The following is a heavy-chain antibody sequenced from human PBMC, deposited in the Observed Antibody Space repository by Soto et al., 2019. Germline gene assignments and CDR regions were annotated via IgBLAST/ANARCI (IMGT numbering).Heavy chain of an antibody. D-gene: IGHD3-22*01. CDR2: VSSDGSGQ. V-gene: IGHV3-30*18. Sequence: QVQLVESGGGVVQPGRSLRLSCSASGFTFSSFGMHWLRQAPGKGLEWVAVVSSDGSGQFYVDSVKGRFIISRDNSNNTLYLEMNNLRVDDTAVYFCAKDKARLQTYYPFWGQGTLVTVSS. CDR3: AKDKARLQTYYPF. J-gene: IGHJ1*01. CDR1: GFTFSSFG.